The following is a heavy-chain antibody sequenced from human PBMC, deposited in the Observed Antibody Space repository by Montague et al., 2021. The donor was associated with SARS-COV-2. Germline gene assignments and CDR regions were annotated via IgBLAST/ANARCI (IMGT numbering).Heavy chain of an antibody. CDR2: ISGSGSKT. CDR3: ARDQGGYGTFDI. V-gene: IGHV3-11*01. D-gene: IGHD3-22*01. J-gene: IGHJ3*02. CDR1: GFLFSDYY. Sequence: SLRLSFSASGFLFSDYYMTWIRQAPGKGLEWVSHISGSGSKTYYADSVKGRFTISRDTANNSVYLQMNFLGAEDTAVYYCARDQGGYGTFDIWGQGTMVTVSS.